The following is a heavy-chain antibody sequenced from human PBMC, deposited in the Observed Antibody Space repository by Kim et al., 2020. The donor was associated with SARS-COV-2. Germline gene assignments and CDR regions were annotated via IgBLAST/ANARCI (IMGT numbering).Heavy chain of an antibody. D-gene: IGHD3-10*01. J-gene: IGHJ6*02. CDR3: GRVRTESTNDGYYYYYYGMDV. V-gene: IGHV1-69*13. CDR2: IIPIFGTA. Sequence: SVKVSCKASGVTFSSYAISWVRQAPGQGLEWMGGIIPIFGTANYAQKFQGRVTITADESTSTAYMELSSLRSEDTAVYYCGRVRTESTNDGYYYYYYGMDVWGQGTTVTVS. CDR1: GVTFSSYA.